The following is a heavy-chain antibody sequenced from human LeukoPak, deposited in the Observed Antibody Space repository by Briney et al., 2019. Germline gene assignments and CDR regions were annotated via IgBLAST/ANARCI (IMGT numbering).Heavy chain of an antibody. CDR3: AREDYGDYSVYFQH. CDR2: INPNSGGT. J-gene: IGHJ1*01. D-gene: IGHD4-17*01. Sequence: ASVKVSCKASGYTFTGYYMHWVRQAPGQGLEWMGWINPNSGGTNYAQKFQGRVTMTRDTSISTAYMELSRLRPDDTAVYYCAREDYGDYSVYFQHWGQGTLVTVS. V-gene: IGHV1-2*02. CDR1: GYTFTGYY.